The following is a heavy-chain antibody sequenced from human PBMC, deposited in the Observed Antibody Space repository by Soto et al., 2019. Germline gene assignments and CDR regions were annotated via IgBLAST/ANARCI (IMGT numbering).Heavy chain of an antibody. Sequence: EVQLVESGGGLVQPGGSLRLSCAASGFTFSSYSMNWVRQAPGKGLEWVSYISSSSSTIYYADSVKGRFTISRDNAKNSLYLQLISLRAEDTAVYYCARTGYSCGWGGDYYDYYMDVWGKGTTVRVSS. V-gene: IGHV3-48*01. CDR3: ARTGYSCGWGGDYYDYYMDV. CDR2: ISSSSSTI. J-gene: IGHJ6*03. CDR1: GFTFSSYS. D-gene: IGHD6-19*01.